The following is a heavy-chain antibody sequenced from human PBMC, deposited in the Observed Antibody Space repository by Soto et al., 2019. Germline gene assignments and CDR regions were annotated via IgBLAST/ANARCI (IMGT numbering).Heavy chain of an antibody. V-gene: IGHV3-30*18. CDR2: ISYDGSNK. J-gene: IGHJ5*02. CDR3: AKDPRGYSYGLFDP. Sequence: QVQLVESGGGVVQPGRSLRLSCAASGFTFSSYGMHWVRQAPGKGLEWVAVISYDGSNKYYADSVKGRFTISRDNSNNTLYLQMNSLRADDTAVYYCAKDPRGYSYGLFDPWGQGTLVTVSS. D-gene: IGHD5-18*01. CDR1: GFTFSSYG.